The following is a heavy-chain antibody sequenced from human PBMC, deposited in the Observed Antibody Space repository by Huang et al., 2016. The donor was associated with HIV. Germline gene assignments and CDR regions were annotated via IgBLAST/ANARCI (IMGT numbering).Heavy chain of an antibody. D-gene: IGHD3-10*01. CDR2: VSTYNGHT. V-gene: IGHV1-18*01. J-gene: IGHJ5*02. CDR3: ARFRGPQVTLNWLDP. Sequence: QVQLVQSGPEMKKTGASVNVSCKAFGYTFFTYSISWVRQAPGKGLEWMGWVSTYNGHTNYAQTFQGRLTLTTDVSTSSAYMELKNLRSDDTAVYYCARFRGPQVTLNWLDPWGQGTLVTVSS. CDR1: GYTFFTYS.